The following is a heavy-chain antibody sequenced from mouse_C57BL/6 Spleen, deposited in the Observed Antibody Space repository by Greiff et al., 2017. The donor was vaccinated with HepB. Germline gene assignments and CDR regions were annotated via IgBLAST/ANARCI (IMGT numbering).Heavy chain of an antibody. CDR1: GYTFTSYD. D-gene: IGHD4-1*02. CDR3: EATGTGY. V-gene: IGHV1-85*01. CDR2: IYPRDGST. Sequence: QVHVKQSGPELVKPGASVKLSCKASGYTFTSYDINWVKQRPGQGLEWIGWIYPRDGSTKYNEKFKGKATLTVDTSSSTAYMELHSLTSEDSAVYFCEATGTGYWGQGTTLTVSS. J-gene: IGHJ2*01.